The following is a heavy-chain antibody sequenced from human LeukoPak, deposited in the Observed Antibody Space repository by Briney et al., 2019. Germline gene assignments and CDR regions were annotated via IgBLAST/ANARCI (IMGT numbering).Heavy chain of an antibody. CDR3: AKDLGATRVEYLDY. V-gene: IGHV3-43D*03. CDR1: GFTFDDYA. D-gene: IGHD1-26*01. Sequence: GGSLRLSCAASGFTFDDYAMHWVRQAPGKGLEWVSLISWDGGSTYYADSVKGRFTISRDNSKNSLYLQMNSLRAEDTALYYCAKDLGATRVEYLDYWGQGTLVTVSS. J-gene: IGHJ4*02. CDR2: ISWDGGST.